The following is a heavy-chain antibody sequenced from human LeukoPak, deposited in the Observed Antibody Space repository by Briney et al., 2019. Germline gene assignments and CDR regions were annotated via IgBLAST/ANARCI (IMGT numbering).Heavy chain of an antibody. CDR3: VRSLGRYSPYYFDH. CDR1: GDSLTSGYY. Sequence: PSETLSLTCSVFGDSLTSGYYWGWIRQPPGKGLEWIGSVYHTGSTYYNPSLKTRISIFVDTLTNQFSLRLRSVTAADTAVYFCVRSLGRYSPYYFDHWGQGNLVTVSS. J-gene: IGHJ4*02. CDR2: VYHTGST. V-gene: IGHV4-38-2*02. D-gene: IGHD3-10*01.